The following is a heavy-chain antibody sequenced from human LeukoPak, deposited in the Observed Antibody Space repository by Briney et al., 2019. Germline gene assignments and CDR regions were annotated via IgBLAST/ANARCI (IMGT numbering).Heavy chain of an antibody. J-gene: IGHJ4*02. CDR2: ISGSGGST. V-gene: IGHV3-23*01. CDR3: ARARGYSGYDLIIDY. D-gene: IGHD5-12*01. Sequence: GGSLRLSCAASGFTFSSYAMSWVRQAPGKGLEWVSAISGSGGSTYYADSVKGRFTISRDNSKNTLYLQMNSLRAEDTAVYYCARARGYSGYDLIIDYWGQGTLVTVSS. CDR1: GFTFSSYA.